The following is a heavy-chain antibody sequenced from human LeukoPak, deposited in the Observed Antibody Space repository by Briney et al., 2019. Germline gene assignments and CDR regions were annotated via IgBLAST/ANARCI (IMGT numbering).Heavy chain of an antibody. CDR3: ARDPYSSGAPDMLLNFQH. D-gene: IGHD6-19*01. CDR2: IIPILGIA. V-gene: IGHV1-69*04. Sequence: SVKVSCKASGGTFSSYAISWVRQAPGQGLEWMGRIIPILGIANYAQKFQGRVTITADKSTSTAYMELSSLRSEDTAVYYCARDPYSSGAPDMLLNFQHWGQGTLVTVSS. CDR1: GGTFSSYA. J-gene: IGHJ1*01.